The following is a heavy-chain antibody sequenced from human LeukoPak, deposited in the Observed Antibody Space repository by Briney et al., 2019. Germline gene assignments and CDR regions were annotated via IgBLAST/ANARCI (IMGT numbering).Heavy chain of an antibody. CDR3: ARVKRGYSSVIDY. Sequence: PSDTLSLTCTVSGGSISGYYWSWIRQPPGKGLEWIGYIYYSGSTTYSPSLKSRLTISVDTSKNEFSLKLSSVTAADTAVYYCARVKRGYSSVIDYWGQGTLVTVSS. J-gene: IGHJ4*02. CDR2: IYYSGST. D-gene: IGHD5-18*01. V-gene: IGHV4-59*01. CDR1: GGSISGYY.